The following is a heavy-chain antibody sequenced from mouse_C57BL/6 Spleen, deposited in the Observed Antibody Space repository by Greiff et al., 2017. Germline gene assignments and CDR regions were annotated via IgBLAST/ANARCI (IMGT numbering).Heavy chain of an antibody. D-gene: IGHD4-1*01. CDR3: ARELGRGVLGG. J-gene: IGHJ2*02. CDR1: GYTFTSYW. V-gene: IGHV1-52*01. Sequence: VQLQQPGAELVRPGSSVKLSCKASGYTFTSYWMHWVKQRPIQGLEWIGNINPSDSETTYNQKFKDKATLTVDKSSSTAYMQLSSLTSEDSACYYCARELGRGVLGGCGQVASLTVSS. CDR2: INPSDSET.